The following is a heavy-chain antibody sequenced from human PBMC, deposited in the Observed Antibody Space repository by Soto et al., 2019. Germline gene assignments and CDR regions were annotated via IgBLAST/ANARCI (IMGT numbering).Heavy chain of an antibody. Sequence: AAVKLSWKASGYTFTSYGMSWVRQAPGQGLEWMGWISAYNGKTNYAQKLQGRVTMTTDTSTSTAYMELRSLRSDDTAVYYCARVEVQLYDYIWGSYRRQPDAFDIWAQGTTVTVSS. CDR3: ARVEVQLYDYIWGSYRRQPDAFDI. D-gene: IGHD3-16*02. CDR2: ISAYNGKT. CDR1: GYTFTSYG. J-gene: IGHJ3*02. V-gene: IGHV1-18*01.